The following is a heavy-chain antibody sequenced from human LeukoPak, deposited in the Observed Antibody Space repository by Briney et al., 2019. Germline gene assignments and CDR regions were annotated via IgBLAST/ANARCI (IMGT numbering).Heavy chain of an antibody. CDR2: INSDGSST. D-gene: IGHD4-17*01. Sequence: GGSLRLSCAASGFTFSSYWMHWVRQAPGKGLVWVSRINSDGSSTSYADSVKGRFTISRDNAKNSLHLQMNSLRAEDTAVYYCARDGASHPSIYYFDYWGQGTLVTVSS. J-gene: IGHJ4*02. V-gene: IGHV3-74*01. CDR1: GFTFSSYW. CDR3: ARDGASHPSIYYFDY.